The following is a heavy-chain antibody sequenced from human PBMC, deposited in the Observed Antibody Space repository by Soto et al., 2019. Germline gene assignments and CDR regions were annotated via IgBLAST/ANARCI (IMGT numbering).Heavy chain of an antibody. D-gene: IGHD3-22*01. Sequence: SETLSLTCAVSGGSISSGGFSWSWIRQAPGKGLEWIGYIYHRGSTYYNPSLKSRVTISVDRSKNQFSLKMTSVTAADTAVYYCARAPYFDSSGYHSYYFDYWGRGTLVTVS. V-gene: IGHV4-30-2*01. CDR1: GGSISSGGFS. CDR2: IYHRGST. CDR3: ARAPYFDSSGYHSYYFDY. J-gene: IGHJ4*02.